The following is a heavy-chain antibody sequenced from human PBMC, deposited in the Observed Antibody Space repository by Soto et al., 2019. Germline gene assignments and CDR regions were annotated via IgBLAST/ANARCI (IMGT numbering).Heavy chain of an antibody. Sequence: SGEVSCQASGYTFPSYHINWVRQATGQGLEWMGWMNPNSGNTGYAQKFQGRVTMTRNTSISTAYMELSSLRSEDTAVYYCARGLFKTRMDVWGQGTTVTASS. CDR1: GYTFPSYH. CDR3: ARGLFKTRMDV. D-gene: IGHD3-3*01. V-gene: IGHV1-8*01. CDR2: MNPNSGNT. J-gene: IGHJ6*02.